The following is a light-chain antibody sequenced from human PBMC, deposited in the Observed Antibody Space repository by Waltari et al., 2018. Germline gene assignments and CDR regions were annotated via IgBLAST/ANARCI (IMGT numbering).Light chain of an antibody. J-gene: IGLJ3*02. CDR2: YDD. V-gene: IGLV1-36*01. CDR1: DSNIGTNG. Sequence: QSVLTQPPSVSVAPRQRAPISCSGRDSNIGTNGLNWYQQLPGKAPKLVIYYDDLIPSGVSDRFSGSKSGTSASLAISGLQSEDEADYYCAAWDDTLNGWLFGGGTKLTVL. CDR3: AAWDDTLNGWL.